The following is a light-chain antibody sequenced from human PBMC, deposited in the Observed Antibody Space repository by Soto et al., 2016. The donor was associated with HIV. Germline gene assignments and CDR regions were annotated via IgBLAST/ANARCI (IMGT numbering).Light chain of an antibody. Sequence: SYELTQPPSVSVSPGQTASITCSGDKLGNKYACWYQQKPGQAPVLVVYDDSHRPSGIPERFSGSNSGNTATLTITRVEAGDEADYYCQVWDSSSAHPVFGGGTKLTVL. V-gene: IGLV3-21*02. CDR1: KLGNKY. J-gene: IGLJ2*01. CDR3: QVWDSSSAHPV. CDR2: DDS.